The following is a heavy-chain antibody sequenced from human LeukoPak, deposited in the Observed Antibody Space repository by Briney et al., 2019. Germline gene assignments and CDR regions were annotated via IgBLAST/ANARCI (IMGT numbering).Heavy chain of an antibody. D-gene: IGHD1-26*01. CDR1: GGSVSGYY. CDR2: IYDSGTT. Sequence: PSETLSLTCTVSGGSVSGYYWTWIRQPPGKGLEWIGYIYDSGTTNYNPSLKSRLTMSEDTSKNQFSLKLSSVTATDTAVYYCAGRRELLRSNWYFDLWGRGTLVTVSS. J-gene: IGHJ2*01. V-gene: IGHV4-59*08. CDR3: AGRRELLRSNWYFDL.